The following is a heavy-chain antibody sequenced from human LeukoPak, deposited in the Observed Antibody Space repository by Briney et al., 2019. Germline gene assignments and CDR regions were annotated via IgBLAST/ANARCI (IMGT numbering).Heavy chain of an antibody. CDR1: GYTFTSYG. V-gene: IGHV1-18*01. J-gene: IGHJ4*02. D-gene: IGHD3-10*01. CDR2: ISAYNGNT. Sequence: ASVKVSCKASGYTFTSYGISWVRQAPGQGLEWMGWISAYNGNTNYAQKLQGRVTMTTDTSTSTAYMELRSLRSDDTAVYYCARGRYGSGSYPSYYFDYWGQGTLVTVSS. CDR3: ARGRYGSGSYPSYYFDY.